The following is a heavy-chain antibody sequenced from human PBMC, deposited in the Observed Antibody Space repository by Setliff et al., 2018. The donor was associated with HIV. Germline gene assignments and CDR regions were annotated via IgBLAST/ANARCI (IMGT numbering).Heavy chain of an antibody. CDR2: ISVYNGQT. CDR3: ARGHHFYWYFDL. CDR1: GYSFTTYG. J-gene: IGHJ2*01. V-gene: IGHV1-18*01. Sequence: ASVKVSCKASGYSFTTYGISWVRQAPGRGLEWVGWISVYNGQTLYAQKVQDRITVTMDIPKDTAYMELRGLTPDDTAVYYCARGHHFYWYFDLWGPGTLVTSPQ.